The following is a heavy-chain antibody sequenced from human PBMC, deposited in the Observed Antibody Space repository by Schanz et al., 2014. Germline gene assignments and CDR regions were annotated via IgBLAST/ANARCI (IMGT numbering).Heavy chain of an antibody. D-gene: IGHD3-10*01. CDR2: IVPLLGVT. J-gene: IGHJ4*02. V-gene: IGHV1-69*02. Sequence: QVQLVQSGAELKKPGSSVNVSCKTSGGTFNSYTIGWVRQAPGQGLEWMGRIVPLLGVTVYAQKFQGRVTFTADKATGTAYMDLSRLKSEDTAMYYCAEYASGNYYDLWGQGTLVTVSS. CDR1: GGTFNSYT. CDR3: AEYASGNYYDL.